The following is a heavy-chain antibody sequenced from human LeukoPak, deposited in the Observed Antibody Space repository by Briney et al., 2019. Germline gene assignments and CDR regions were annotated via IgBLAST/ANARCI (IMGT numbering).Heavy chain of an antibody. CDR3: AKSGSGWYSFDY. V-gene: IGHV3-30*18. D-gene: IGHD6-19*01. CDR1: GFTFSSYG. Sequence: GGSLRLSCAASGFTFSSYGMHWVRQAPGKGLEWVAVISYDGSNKYYADSVKGRFTISRDNSKNTLYLQMNSLRAEDTAVYYCAKSGSGWYSFDYWGQGTLVTVSS. J-gene: IGHJ4*02. CDR2: ISYDGSNK.